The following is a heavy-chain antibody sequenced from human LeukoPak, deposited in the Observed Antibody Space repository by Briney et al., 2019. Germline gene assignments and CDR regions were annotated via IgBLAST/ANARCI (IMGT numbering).Heavy chain of an antibody. D-gene: IGHD6-19*01. CDR1: GGSFSGYY. CDR3: ARVGSSGWFN. V-gene: IGHV4-34*01. J-gene: IGHJ4*02. Sequence: PSETLSLTCAVYGGSFSGYYWSWIRQPPGKGLEWIGEINHSGSTNYNPSLKSRVTISVDTSKNQFSLKLSSVTAADTAVYYCARVGSSGWFNWGQGTLVTVSS. CDR2: INHSGST.